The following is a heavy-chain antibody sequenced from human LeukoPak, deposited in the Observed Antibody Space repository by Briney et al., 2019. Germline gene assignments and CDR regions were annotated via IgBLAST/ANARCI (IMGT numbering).Heavy chain of an antibody. D-gene: IGHD3-10*01. J-gene: IGHJ4*02. Sequence: GSLRLSCAASGFTFTTYWMAWVRQAPGKGLEWVANIKQDGSEKYYVDSVKGRFTISRDNAENSLYLQMNSLRAEDTAVYYCARDSDGVLDYWSQGTLVTVSS. CDR1: GFTFTTYW. CDR2: IKQDGSEK. CDR3: ARDSDGVLDY. V-gene: IGHV3-7*04.